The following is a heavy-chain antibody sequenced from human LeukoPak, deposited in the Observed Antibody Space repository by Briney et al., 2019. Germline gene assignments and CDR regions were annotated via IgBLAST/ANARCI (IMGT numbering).Heavy chain of an antibody. D-gene: IGHD3-3*01. CDR1: GYTLTELS. Sequence: ASVKVSCKVSGYTLTELSMHWVRQAPGKGLEWKGGFDPEDGETIYAQKFQGRVTMTEDTSTDTAYMELSSLRSEDTAVYYCATDDFWSGPKGGLDYWGQGTLVTVSS. J-gene: IGHJ4*02. V-gene: IGHV1-24*01. CDR3: ATDDFWSGPKGGLDY. CDR2: FDPEDGET.